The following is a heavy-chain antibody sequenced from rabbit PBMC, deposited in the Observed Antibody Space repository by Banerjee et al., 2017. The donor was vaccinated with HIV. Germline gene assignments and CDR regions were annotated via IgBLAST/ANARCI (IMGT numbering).Heavy chain of an antibody. D-gene: IGHD4-1*01. CDR3: ARDLPGVIGWNFGW. J-gene: IGHJ6*01. Sequence: QEQLVESGGGLVTPGESLKLSCTASGFSFSNKAVMCWVRQAPGKGLEWIACINVVTGKAVYASWAKGRYTFSRTSSTTVTLEMPSLTAADTATYFCARDLPGVIGWNFGWWGPGTLVTVS. CDR2: INVVTGKA. V-gene: IGHV1S45*01. CDR1: GFSFSNKAV.